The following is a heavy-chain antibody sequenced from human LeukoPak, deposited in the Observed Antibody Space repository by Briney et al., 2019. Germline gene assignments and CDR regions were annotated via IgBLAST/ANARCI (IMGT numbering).Heavy chain of an antibody. V-gene: IGHV4-59*01. J-gene: IGHJ6*02. CDR2: IYYSGST. CDR3: ARVVGIAAAGTSAYGMDV. Sequence: PSETLSLTCTVSGGSISSYYWSWIRQPPGKGLEWIGYIYYSGSTNYNPSLKSRVTISVDTSKNQFSLKLSSVTAADTAVYNCARVVGIAAAGTSAYGMDVWGQGTTVTVSS. CDR1: GGSISSYY. D-gene: IGHD6-13*01.